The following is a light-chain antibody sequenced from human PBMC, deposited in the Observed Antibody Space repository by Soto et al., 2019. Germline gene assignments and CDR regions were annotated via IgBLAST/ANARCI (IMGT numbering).Light chain of an antibody. V-gene: IGKV3-20*01. CDR2: GGF. CDR3: QHYDGSPRT. CDR1: QSVNSNY. J-gene: IGKJ2*01. Sequence: ETVLTQSPGTVSLSPGERATLSCRTSQSVNSNYLAWYQQKPGQAPRLLICGGFNRATGIPDRFSGRGSGTDFTLTISGLEPEDSSVYYCQHYDGSPRTFGQGTKLEIK.